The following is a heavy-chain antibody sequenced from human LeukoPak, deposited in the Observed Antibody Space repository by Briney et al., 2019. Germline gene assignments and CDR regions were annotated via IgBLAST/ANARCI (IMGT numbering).Heavy chain of an antibody. Sequence: ASVKVSCKASGYTFTSYYMHWVRQAPGQGLEWMGIINPSGGSTSYAQKFQGRVTMTRDTPTSTVYMELSSLRSEDTAVYYCARESDGSGSYYKKTLLFDYWGQGTLVTVSS. CDR1: GYTFTSYY. CDR3: ARESDGSGSYYKKTLLFDY. V-gene: IGHV1-46*01. J-gene: IGHJ4*02. CDR2: INPSGGST. D-gene: IGHD3-10*01.